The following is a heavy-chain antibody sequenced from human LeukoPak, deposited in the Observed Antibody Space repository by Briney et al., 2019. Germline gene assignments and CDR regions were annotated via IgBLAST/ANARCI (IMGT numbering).Heavy chain of an antibody. CDR3: VKCILDNCREGFDI. Sequence: PGGSLRLSCAASGFTFSSHALTWVRQTPGKGLDWVSSISVASTPYYLDSVKGRFTISRDNSKNTLYLQMNSLEVEDTALYYCVKCILDNCREGFDIWGQATMVTVSS. J-gene: IGHJ3*02. D-gene: IGHD1-1*01. CDR1: GFTFSSHA. CDR2: ISVASTP. V-gene: IGHV3-23*01.